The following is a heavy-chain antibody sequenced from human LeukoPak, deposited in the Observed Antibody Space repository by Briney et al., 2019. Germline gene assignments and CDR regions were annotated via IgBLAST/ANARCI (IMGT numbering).Heavy chain of an antibody. J-gene: IGHJ4*02. CDR1: GFTFDDYA. D-gene: IGHD2-2*01. Sequence: GRSLRLSCAASGFTFDDYAMHWVRQAPGKGLEWVSGISLNSGSIGYADSVKGRFTISRDNAKNSLYLQMNSLRAEDTALYYCAKDTGVYCSSTSCFRYFDYWGQGTLVTVSS. V-gene: IGHV3-9*01. CDR2: ISLNSGSI. CDR3: AKDTGVYCSSTSCFRYFDY.